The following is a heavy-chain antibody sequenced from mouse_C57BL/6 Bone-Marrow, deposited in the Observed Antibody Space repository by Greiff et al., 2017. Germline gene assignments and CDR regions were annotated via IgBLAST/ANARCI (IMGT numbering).Heavy chain of an antibody. V-gene: IGHV1-50*01. J-gene: IGHJ3*01. CDR1: GYTFTSYW. CDR2: IDPSDSYT. Sequence: VQLQQPGAELVMPGASVKLSCKASGYTFTSYWMQWVKQRPGQGLEWIGEIDPSDSYTNYNQKFKGKATLTVDTSSSTAYMQLSSLTSEDSAVYYCARSGSAYGGQGTLVTVSA. D-gene: IGHD3-2*02. CDR3: ARSGSAY.